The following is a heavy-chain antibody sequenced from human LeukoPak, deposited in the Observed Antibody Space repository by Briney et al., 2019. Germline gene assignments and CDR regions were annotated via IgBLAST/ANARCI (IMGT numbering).Heavy chain of an antibody. D-gene: IGHD5-18*01. CDR1: GGSISSSNW. J-gene: IGHJ4*02. V-gene: IGHV4-4*02. Sequence: SGTLSLTCAVSGGSISSSNWWSWVRQPPGKGLEWIGEIYHSGSTNYNPSLKSRVTISVDKSKNQFSLRLSSVTAADTAVYYCARFVDTAMVAKTDYWGQGTLVTVSS. CDR2: IYHSGST. CDR3: ARFVDTAMVAKTDY.